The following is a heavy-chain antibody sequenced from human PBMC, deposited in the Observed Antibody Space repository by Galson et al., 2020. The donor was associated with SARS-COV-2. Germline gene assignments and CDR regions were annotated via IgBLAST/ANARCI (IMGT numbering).Heavy chain of an antibody. D-gene: IGHD6-25*01. J-gene: IGHJ4*02. Sequence: GESLKISCAASGFTYSSYRMKWVRPAPGKGLEWVSSMDRTSTYIYYADPVKARFTSSRDNAKHSLYLPMNSLRVEDTAVYYCARGGAATFKYDYWGQGSLGTGSS. CDR2: MDRTSTYI. CDR3: ARGGAATFKYDY. V-gene: IGHV3-21*06. CDR1: GFTYSSYR.